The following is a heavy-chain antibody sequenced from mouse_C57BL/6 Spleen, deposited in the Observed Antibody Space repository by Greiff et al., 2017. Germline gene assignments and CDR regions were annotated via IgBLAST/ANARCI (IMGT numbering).Heavy chain of an antibody. CDR3: ARQGSSYGYYAMDY. D-gene: IGHD1-1*01. CDR2: IWSDGST. V-gene: IGHV2-6-1*01. Sequence: QVQLKESGPGLVAPSQSLSITCTVSGFSLTSYGVHWVRQPPGKGLEWLVVIWSDGSTTYNSALKSRLSISKDNSKSQVFLKMNSLQTDDTAMYYCARQGSSYGYYAMDYWGQGTSVTVSS. J-gene: IGHJ4*01. CDR1: GFSLTSYG.